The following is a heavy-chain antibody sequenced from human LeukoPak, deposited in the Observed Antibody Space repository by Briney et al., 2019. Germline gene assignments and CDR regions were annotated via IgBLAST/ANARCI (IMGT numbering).Heavy chain of an antibody. CDR3: ASGSWGYGDYEPFDY. Sequence: SVKVSCKASGGTFSSYAISWVREAPGQGLEWMVRIIPIFGTANYAQKFQGRVTITTDESTSTAYMELSSLRSEDTAVYYCASGSWGYGDYEPFDYWGQGTLVTVSS. CDR1: GGTFSSYA. V-gene: IGHV1-69*05. CDR2: IIPIFGTA. J-gene: IGHJ4*02. D-gene: IGHD4-17*01.